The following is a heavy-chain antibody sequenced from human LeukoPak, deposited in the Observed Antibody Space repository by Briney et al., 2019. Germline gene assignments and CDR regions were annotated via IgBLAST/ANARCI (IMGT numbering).Heavy chain of an antibody. CDR3: ARVTVVVPPTQIWFDP. J-gene: IGHJ5*02. CDR2: INPNSGNT. V-gene: IGHV1-8*03. D-gene: IGHD2-2*01. Sequence: ASLKVSCKASGYTFTSYDINWVRQATGQGLEWMGWINPNSGNTGYAQKFQGRVTITRNTSISTAYMERSSLRSEDTAVYYCARVTVVVPPTQIWFDPWGQGTLVTVSS. CDR1: GYTFTSYD.